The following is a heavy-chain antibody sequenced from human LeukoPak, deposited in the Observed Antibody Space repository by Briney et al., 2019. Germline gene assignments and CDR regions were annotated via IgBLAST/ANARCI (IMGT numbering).Heavy chain of an antibody. Sequence: ASVKVSCKVSGYTFTELSVHWLRQAPGKGLEWMGGFDPAEGENIDAQKFQGRVTLTVDTSTETVYMELSSLTSDDTAVYYCATRALRFLEWSEFDYWGQGTLVTVSS. D-gene: IGHD3-3*01. V-gene: IGHV1-24*01. CDR2: FDPAEGEN. CDR3: ATRALRFLEWSEFDY. CDR1: GYTFTELS. J-gene: IGHJ4*02.